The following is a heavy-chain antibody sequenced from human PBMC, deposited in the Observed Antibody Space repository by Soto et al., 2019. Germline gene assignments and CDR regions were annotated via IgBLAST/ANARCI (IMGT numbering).Heavy chain of an antibody. Sequence: GGSLRLSCAAAGFTFSSYGMHWVRQAPGKGLEWVAVISYDGSNKYYADSVKGRFTISRDNSKNTLYLQMNSLRAEDTAVYYCAKDGLSSWFDPWGQGTQVTVSS. CDR3: AKDGLSSWFDP. V-gene: IGHV3-30*18. J-gene: IGHJ5*02. CDR2: ISYDGSNK. CDR1: GFTFSSYG.